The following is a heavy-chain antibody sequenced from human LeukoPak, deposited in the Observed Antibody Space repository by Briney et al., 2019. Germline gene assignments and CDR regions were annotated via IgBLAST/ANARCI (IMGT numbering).Heavy chain of an antibody. J-gene: IGHJ4*02. Sequence: AGGCLRLSCAASGFTFSSYRMNWVRQAPGKGLGWVSSISSSSRYIYYADSVTGRLTISTDNAKNSLYLQMNSLRAEGTAVYDRAKGTIAVARIDYWGQGTLVTVSS. CDR3: AKGTIAVARIDY. CDR1: GFTFSSYR. D-gene: IGHD6-19*01. V-gene: IGHV3-21*04. CDR2: ISSSSRYI.